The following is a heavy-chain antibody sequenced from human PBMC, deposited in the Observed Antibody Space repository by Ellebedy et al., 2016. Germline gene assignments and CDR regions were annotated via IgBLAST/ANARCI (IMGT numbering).Heavy chain of an antibody. CDR2: VSPYSGGA. V-gene: IGHV1-18*01. Sequence: ASVKVSCKASGYTFTSSDITWVRQAPGQGLEWMGWVSPYSGGANYPQRLQGRVTMTTDRSTNTAYMELRSLRSDDTAMYYCARRRRYENDYWGQGTLVTVSS. J-gene: IGHJ4*02. D-gene: IGHD5-24*01. CDR3: ARRRRYENDY. CDR1: GYTFTSSD.